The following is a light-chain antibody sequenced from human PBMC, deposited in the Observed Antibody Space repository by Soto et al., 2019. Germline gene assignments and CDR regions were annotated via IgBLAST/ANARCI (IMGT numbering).Light chain of an antibody. CDR1: QSINSY. V-gene: IGKV1-39*01. CDR2: AAS. CDR3: QQSFSTPRT. J-gene: IGKJ1*01. Sequence: DIQMTQSRSSQSASVGDRVTITCRASQSINSYLNWYQQKPGKAPKLLIYAASSLQSGVPSRFSGSGSETDLTLTITSLQPDDFATYYCQQSFSTPRTFGQGTRVDI.